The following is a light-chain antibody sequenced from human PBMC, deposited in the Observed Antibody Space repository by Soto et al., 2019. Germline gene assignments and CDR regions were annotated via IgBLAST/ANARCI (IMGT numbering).Light chain of an antibody. V-gene: IGLV2-14*01. CDR3: NSYTTTSSWV. Sequence: QSALTQPASVSGSPGQSITISCTGTSSDVGGYNYVSWYQQHPGKAPKLIIYEVTNRPSGVSNRFSGSKSGNTGSLTISGLQAEDEADYYCNSYTTTSSWVFGGGTKLTVL. J-gene: IGLJ3*02. CDR1: SSDVGGYNY. CDR2: EVT.